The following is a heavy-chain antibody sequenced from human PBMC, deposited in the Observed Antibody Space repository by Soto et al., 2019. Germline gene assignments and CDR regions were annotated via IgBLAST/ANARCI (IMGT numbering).Heavy chain of an antibody. D-gene: IGHD2-21*01. V-gene: IGHV1-69*08. J-gene: IGHJ4*01. Sequence: QVQLVQSGAALRRPGSSVKVSCEVFGSSFSTHTLSWVRQAPGRGPEWIGRIIPMFGLTTYAERFQGRVTITADRSTNTASLELSGLRLGDTAVYYCAIDQYCDVVTCFGQLDFWGTGTLVTVSS. CDR2: IIPMFGLT. CDR3: AIDQYCDVVTCFGQLDF. CDR1: GSSFSTHT.